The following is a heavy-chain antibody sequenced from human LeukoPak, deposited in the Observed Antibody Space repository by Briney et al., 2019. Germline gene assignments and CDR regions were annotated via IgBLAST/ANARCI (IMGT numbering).Heavy chain of an antibody. CDR1: SGSITQTNY. V-gene: IGHV4-4*02. Sequence: SGTLSLTCAVSSGSITQTNYWTWVRPPPGKGLEWIGEVNLQGGTNYNPSLLRRVAISVDTSANHVSLQMTSVTAADTAVYYCAREGGSYRPLDYSGQGTLVTVSS. CDR3: AREGGSYRPLDY. CDR2: VNLQGGT. J-gene: IGHJ4*02. D-gene: IGHD3-16*02.